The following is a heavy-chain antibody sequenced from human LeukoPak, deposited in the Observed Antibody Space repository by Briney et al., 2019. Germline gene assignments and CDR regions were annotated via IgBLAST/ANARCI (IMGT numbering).Heavy chain of an antibody. CDR2: VYYSGST. V-gene: IGHV4-39*07. CDR1: GGSISSSGYY. D-gene: IGHD2-8*01. J-gene: IGHJ4*02. Sequence: PSETLSLTCTVSGGSISSSGYYWGWIRQPPGKGLEWIGSVYYSGSTFDNPSLKSRVTTSLDTSKNQFSLKLSSVTAADTAVYYCARDFGLVPDYWGQGTLVTVSS. CDR3: ARDFGLVPDY.